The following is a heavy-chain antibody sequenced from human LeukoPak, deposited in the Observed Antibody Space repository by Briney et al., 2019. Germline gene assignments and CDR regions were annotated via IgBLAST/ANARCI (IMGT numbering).Heavy chain of an antibody. V-gene: IGHV1-46*01. D-gene: IGHD2-2*01. J-gene: IGHJ4*02. CDR1: GYTFTSYY. CDR2: INPSGGST. CDR3: ARVSSEYQLPDY. Sequence: GASVKVSCKASGYTFTSYYMHWVRQAPGQGLEWMGIINPSGGSTSYAQKFQGRVTMTRDMSTSTVYMELSSLRSEDTAAYYCARVSSEYQLPDYWGQGTLVTVSS.